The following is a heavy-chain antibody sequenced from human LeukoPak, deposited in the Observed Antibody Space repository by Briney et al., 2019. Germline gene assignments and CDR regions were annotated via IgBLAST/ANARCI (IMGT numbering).Heavy chain of an antibody. V-gene: IGHV4-61*02. D-gene: IGHD5-24*01. J-gene: IGHJ3*02. CDR3: ARHLPDAWLQLIAFDI. CDR1: GGSISSGSYY. Sequence: SETLSLTCTVSGGSISSGSYYWSWIRQPAGKGLEWIGRIYTSGSTNYNPSLKSRVTISVDTSKNQFSLKLSSVTAADTAVYYCARHLPDAWLQLIAFDIWGQGTMVTVS. CDR2: IYTSGST.